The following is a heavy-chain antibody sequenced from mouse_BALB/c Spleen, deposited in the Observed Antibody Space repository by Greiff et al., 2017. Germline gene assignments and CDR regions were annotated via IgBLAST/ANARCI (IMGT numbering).Heavy chain of an antibody. J-gene: IGHJ2*01. V-gene: IGHV1-54*03. Sequence: QVQLQQSGAELVRPGTSVKVSCKASGYAFTNYLIEWVKQRPGQGLEWIGVINPGSGGTNYNEKFKGKATLTADKSSSTAYMQLSSLTSDDSAVYFCARYEDRYGEGGWGQGTTLTVSS. D-gene: IGHD2-14*01. CDR2: INPGSGGT. CDR3: ARYEDRYGEGG. CDR1: GYAFTNYL.